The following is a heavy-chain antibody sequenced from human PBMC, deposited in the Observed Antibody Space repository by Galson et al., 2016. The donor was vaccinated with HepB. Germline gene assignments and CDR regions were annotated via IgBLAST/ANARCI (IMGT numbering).Heavy chain of an antibody. D-gene: IGHD3-9*01. Sequence: QVQLQESGPGLVKPSETLSLTCTVSGGSISSHYWSWIRQSPGKGLEWIGYIYYSGSTSYNPPLKSRVTMSVDTSTTHFSLRVSSVTAADTAVYYCARYHISDWFFDSWGQGTLVTVSS. CDR3: ARYHISDWFFDS. J-gene: IGHJ4*02. CDR1: GGSISSHY. CDR2: IYYSGST. V-gene: IGHV4-59*11.